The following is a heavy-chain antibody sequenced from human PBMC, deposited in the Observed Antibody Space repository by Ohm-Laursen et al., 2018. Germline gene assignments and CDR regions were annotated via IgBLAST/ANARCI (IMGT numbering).Heavy chain of an antibody. V-gene: IGHV3-33*01. CDR1: GFTFSSYG. CDR3: ARVIAAWGYYYYGMDV. Sequence: SLRLSCSASGFTFSSYGMHWVRQAPGKGLEWVAVIWYDGSNKYYADSVKGRFTISKDNSKNTLYLQMNSLRAEDTAVYYCARVIAAWGYYYYGMDVWGQGTTVTVSS. D-gene: IGHD6-13*01. J-gene: IGHJ6*02. CDR2: IWYDGSNK.